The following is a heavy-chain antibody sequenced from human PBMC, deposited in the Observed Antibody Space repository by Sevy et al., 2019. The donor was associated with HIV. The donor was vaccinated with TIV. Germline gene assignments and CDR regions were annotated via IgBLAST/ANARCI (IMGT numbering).Heavy chain of an antibody. Sequence: QAGGSLRLSCAASRFGFSDHAMHWVRQAPGKGLEWLGVISHDGVSAFYADTVKGRFTISRDNSRNILYLQIKSLSPDDTAMYYCARDGMADDDYEWGMGYFDYWGQGSLVTVSS. D-gene: IGHD3-16*01. J-gene: IGHJ4*02. CDR3: ARDGMADDDYEWGMGYFDY. CDR2: ISHDGVSA. V-gene: IGHV3-30-3*01. CDR1: RFGFSDHA.